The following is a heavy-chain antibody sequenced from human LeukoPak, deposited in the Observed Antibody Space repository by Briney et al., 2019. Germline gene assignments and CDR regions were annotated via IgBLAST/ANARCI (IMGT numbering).Heavy chain of an antibody. CDR2: ISSSGVTT. D-gene: IGHD5-18*01. CDR3: AKAPANYVDTAMGTFDY. Sequence: GGSLRLSCAASGFTFSTYNMNWVRQAPGKGLEWISTISSSGVTTYYADSVKGRFTISRDNSKNTLYLQMNSLRGEDTAVYYCAKAPANYVDTAMGTFDYWGQGTLVTVSS. CDR1: GFTFSTYN. V-gene: IGHV3-23*01. J-gene: IGHJ4*02.